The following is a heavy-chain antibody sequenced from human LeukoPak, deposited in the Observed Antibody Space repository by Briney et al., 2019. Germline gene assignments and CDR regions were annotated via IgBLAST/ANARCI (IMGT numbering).Heavy chain of an antibody. CDR1: GXTFSGYS. CDR2: ISSSSSGI. V-gene: IGHV3-48*02. D-gene: IGHD3-9*01. CDR3: ARDRYYAFDI. Sequence: PGGSLRLSCAASGXTFSGYSMSWVRQAPGKGLEWLSYISSSSSGIYYADSVKGRFTISRDNAKSTLYLQMNSLRDDDTAVYYCARDRYYAFDIWGQGTMVTVSS. J-gene: IGHJ3*02.